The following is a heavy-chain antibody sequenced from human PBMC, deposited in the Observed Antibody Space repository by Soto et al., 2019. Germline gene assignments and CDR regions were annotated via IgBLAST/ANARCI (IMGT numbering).Heavy chain of an antibody. CDR1: GFTFSDHY. J-gene: IGHJ4*02. V-gene: IGHV3-72*01. CDR2: SRDKVHSHTT. Sequence: EVQLAESGGGLVQPGGPLRLSCAASGFTFSDHYMDWVRQAPGKGLEWVGRSRDKVHSHTTEYAASVTGRFTTSRVDSEIALYLQMNSLKTEVTAVYFCARGVVSTGYFDYWGPGTLVTVSS. CDR3: ARGVVSTGYFDY. D-gene: IGHD5-12*01.